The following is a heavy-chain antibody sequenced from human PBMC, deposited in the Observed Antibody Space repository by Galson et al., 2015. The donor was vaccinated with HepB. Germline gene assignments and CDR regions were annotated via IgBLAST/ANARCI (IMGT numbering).Heavy chain of an antibody. CDR2: ISAYNGNT. J-gene: IGHJ4*02. CDR1: GYTFTSYG. Sequence: SVKVSCKASGYTFTSYGISWVRQAPGQGLEWMGWISAYNGNTNYAQKLQGRVTMTTDTSTSTAYMELRSLRSDDTAVYYCARDVGPMVRGVIMVWGQGTLVTVSS. CDR3: ARDVGPMVRGVIMV. D-gene: IGHD3-10*01. V-gene: IGHV1-18*01.